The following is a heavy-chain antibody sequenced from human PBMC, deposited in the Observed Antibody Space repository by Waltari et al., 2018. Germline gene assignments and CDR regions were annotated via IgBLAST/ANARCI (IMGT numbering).Heavy chain of an antibody. CDR1: GFTFGSHW. D-gene: IGHD2-2*01. CDR2: INGDGGST. J-gene: IGHJ5*02. Sequence: EVQLVESGGGLVQPGGSLRLSCAASGFTFGSHWMHWVRQAPGKGLVWVSRINGDGGSTSYADSVKGRFTISRDNANNMLYLEMNSLRAEDTAVYYCTRTRFCSTTSCQVDWFDPWGQGTLVTVSS. V-gene: IGHV3-74*01. CDR3: TRTRFCSTTSCQVDWFDP.